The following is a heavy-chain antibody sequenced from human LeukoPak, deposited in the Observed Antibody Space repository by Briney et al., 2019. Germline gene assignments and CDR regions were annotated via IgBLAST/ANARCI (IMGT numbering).Heavy chain of an antibody. Sequence: PSETLSLTCTVSGGSISSGGYYWSWIRQHPGKGLEWIGYIYYSGSTYYNPSLKSRVTISVDTSKNQFSLKLSSVTAADTAVYYCARVRGGRWFFDYWGQEPWSPSPQ. J-gene: IGHJ4*01. D-gene: IGHD2-15*01. V-gene: IGHV4-31*03. CDR1: GGSISSGGYY. CDR3: ARVRGGRWFFDY. CDR2: IYYSGST.